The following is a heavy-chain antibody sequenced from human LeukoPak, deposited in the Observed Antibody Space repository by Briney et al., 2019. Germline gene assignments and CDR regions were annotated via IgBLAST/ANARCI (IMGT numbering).Heavy chain of an antibody. CDR1: GGSISSGGYY. J-gene: IGHJ4*02. CDR2: IYHSGST. V-gene: IGHV4-30-2*01. Sequence: SETLSLACTVSGGSISSGGYYWSWIRQPPGKGLEWIGYIYHSGSTYYNPSLKSRVTISVDRSKNQFSLKLSSVTAADTAVYYCARRTAGAAEDSYYFDYWGQGTLVTVSS. CDR3: ARRTAGAAEDSYYFDY. D-gene: IGHD6-13*01.